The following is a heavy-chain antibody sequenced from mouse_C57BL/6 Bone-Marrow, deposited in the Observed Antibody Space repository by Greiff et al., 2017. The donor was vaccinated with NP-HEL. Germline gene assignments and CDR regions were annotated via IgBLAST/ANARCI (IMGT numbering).Heavy chain of an antibody. CDR2: IDPETGGT. J-gene: IGHJ3*01. D-gene: IGHD2-4*01. CDR1: GYTFTDYE. V-gene: IGHV1-15*01. CDR3: TMIYYDYSWFAY. Sequence: VQLQESGAELVRPGASVTLSCKASGYTFTDYEMHWVKQTPVHGLEWIGAIDPETGGTAYNQKFKGKAILTADKSSSTAYMELRSLTSEDSAVYYCTMIYYDYSWFAYWGQGTLVTVSA.